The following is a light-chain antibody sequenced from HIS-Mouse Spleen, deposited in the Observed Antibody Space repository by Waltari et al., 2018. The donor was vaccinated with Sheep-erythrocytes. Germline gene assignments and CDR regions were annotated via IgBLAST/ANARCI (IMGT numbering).Light chain of an antibody. CDR2: QDS. CDR3: QAWDSSTAV. J-gene: IGLJ2*01. Sequence: SYELTPPPSVSVSPGPTASITCPGDKLGDKYACWYQQKPGQSPVLVIHQDSKRPSGFPERFSGSNSGNTATLTISGTQAMDEADYYCQAWDSSTAVFGGGTKLTVL. CDR1: KLGDKY. V-gene: IGLV3-1*01.